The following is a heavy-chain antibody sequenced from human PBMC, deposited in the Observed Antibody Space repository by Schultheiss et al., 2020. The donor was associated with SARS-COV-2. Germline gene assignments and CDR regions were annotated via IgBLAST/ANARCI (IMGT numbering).Heavy chain of an antibody. CDR2: IWNDGNNK. J-gene: IGHJ4*02. V-gene: IGHV3-33*08. CDR1: GFAFSYFG. D-gene: IGHD6-13*01. CDR3: ARAPRGSWYSFDS. Sequence: GGSLRLSCAASGFAFSYFGIHWVRQAPGKGLEWVALIWNDGNNKFYTDSVKGRFTISRDNSKNTLYLQMNSLRAEDTAVYYCARAPRGSWYSFDSWGQGTLVTVSS.